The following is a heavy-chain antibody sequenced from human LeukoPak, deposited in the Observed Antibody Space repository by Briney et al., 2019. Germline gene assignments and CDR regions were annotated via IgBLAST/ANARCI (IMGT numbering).Heavy chain of an antibody. V-gene: IGHV1-69*05. J-gene: IGHJ5*02. D-gene: IGHD6-13*01. CDR3: AGRSSFNWFDP. CDR2: IIPIFGTA. CDR1: GGTFSSYA. Sequence: GASVKVSCKASGGTFSSYAISWVRQAPGQGLEWMGGIIPIFGTANYAQKFQGRVTITTDESTSTAYMELCSLRAEDTAVYYCAGRSSFNWFDPWGQGTLVTVSS.